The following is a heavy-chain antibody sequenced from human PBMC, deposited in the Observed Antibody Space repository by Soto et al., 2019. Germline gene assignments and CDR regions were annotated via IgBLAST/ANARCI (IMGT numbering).Heavy chain of an antibody. CDR3: ARRYSSSSSYGMDV. CDR2: IYPGDSDT. D-gene: IGHD6-6*01. Sequence: PGESLNISCNGSGYSFTIYWIGWVRQMPGKGLEWMGIIYPGDSDTRYSPSFQGQVTISADESISTAYLQWSSLKASDTAMYYCARRYSSSSSYGMDVWGQGTTVTVSS. CDR1: GYSFTIYW. J-gene: IGHJ6*02. V-gene: IGHV5-51*01.